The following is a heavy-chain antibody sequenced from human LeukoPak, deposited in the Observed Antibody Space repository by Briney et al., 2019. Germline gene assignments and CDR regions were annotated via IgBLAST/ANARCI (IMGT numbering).Heavy chain of an antibody. D-gene: IGHD2-21*02. CDR1: AGSFSGYY. CDR2: ISHSGGS. J-gene: IGHJ6*03. V-gene: IGHV4-34*01. Sequence: PSETLSLTCAVYAGSFSGYYWSWIRQPPGKGLEWIGDISHSGGSSYNPSLKRRVSISVDTPNNQFSLKVSSVTAADTALYYCARVPLSTAYLHYYSMDVWGKGTTVTVSS. CDR3: ARVPLSTAYLHYYSMDV.